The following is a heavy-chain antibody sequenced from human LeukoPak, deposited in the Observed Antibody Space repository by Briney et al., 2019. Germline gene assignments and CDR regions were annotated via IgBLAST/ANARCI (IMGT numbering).Heavy chain of an antibody. J-gene: IGHJ4*02. V-gene: IGHV3-21*01. D-gene: IGHD2-21*01. CDR1: GFTFSSYS. CDR2: ISSSSSYI. Sequence: PGGSLRLSCAASGFTFSSYSMNWVRQAPGKGLEWVSSISSSSSYIYYADSVKGRFTISRDNAKNSLYLQMNSLRAEDTAVYYCARSKRRIVVTADYWGQGTLVTVSS. CDR3: ARSKRRIVVTADY.